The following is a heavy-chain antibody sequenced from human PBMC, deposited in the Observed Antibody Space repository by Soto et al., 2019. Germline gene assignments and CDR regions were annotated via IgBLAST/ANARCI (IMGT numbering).Heavy chain of an antibody. V-gene: IGHV1-69*13. CDR1: GYTFTSDG. J-gene: IGHJ2*01. Sequence: SVKVSCKASGYTFTSDGISWVRQAPGQGLEWMGGIIPYFGTVNYAQKFQGRVTITADESTSTAYMELSSLRSEDTAVYYCARSPPYSNNWYVYFDLWGRGTLVTVSS. CDR3: ARSPPYSNNWYVYFDL. CDR2: IIPYFGTV. D-gene: IGHD6-13*01.